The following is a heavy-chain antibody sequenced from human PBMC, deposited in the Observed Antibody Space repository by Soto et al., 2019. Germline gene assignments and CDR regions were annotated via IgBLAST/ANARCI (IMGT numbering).Heavy chain of an antibody. V-gene: IGHV4-34*01. D-gene: IGHD3-9*01. CDR3: ASEGLPYFDWSPTPLYYMDV. CDR2: INHSGNT. CDR1: GGSFSGYY. J-gene: IGHJ6*03. Sequence: QVQLQQWGAGLLEPSETLSLTCAVYGGSFSGYYWSWIRQPPGKGLEWIGEINHSGNTNYNPSLKSPVTISVDKSKNQFSLKLSSVTAADTAVYYCASEGLPYFDWSPTPLYYMDVWGKGTTVTVSS.